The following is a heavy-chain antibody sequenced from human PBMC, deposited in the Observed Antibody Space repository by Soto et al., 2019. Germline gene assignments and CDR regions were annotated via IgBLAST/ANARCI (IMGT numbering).Heavy chain of an antibody. J-gene: IGHJ4*02. CDR3: AKGRGGSGSLTPRVDF. CDR2: ISGGGDTT. CDR1: GFTFNNYA. D-gene: IGHD3-10*01. V-gene: IGHV3-23*01. Sequence: VQLLESGGGLVQPGGPLRLSCAASGFTFNNYAMTWVRQAPGKGLEWVSAISGGGDTTSYADSVKGRFTVSRDGSKNTLYLQMSSLRAEDTALYYCAKGRGGSGSLTPRVDFWGQGTLVTVSS.